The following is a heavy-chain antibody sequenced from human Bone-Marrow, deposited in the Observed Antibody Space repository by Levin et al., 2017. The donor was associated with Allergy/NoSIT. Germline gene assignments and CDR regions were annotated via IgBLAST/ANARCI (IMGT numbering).Heavy chain of an antibody. V-gene: IGHV3-30*04. Sequence: GESLKISCAATGFTSSDFLMHWVRQAPGKGLEWVAAISYDGRYKYYVDSVKGRFTISRDNSKNTVYLQMNSLRPEDTAVYYCARSDHNSGLSFDIWGQGTMATVSS. CDR2: ISYDGRYK. CDR1: GFTSSDFL. D-gene: IGHD3-22*01. CDR3: ARSDHNSGLSFDI. J-gene: IGHJ3*02.